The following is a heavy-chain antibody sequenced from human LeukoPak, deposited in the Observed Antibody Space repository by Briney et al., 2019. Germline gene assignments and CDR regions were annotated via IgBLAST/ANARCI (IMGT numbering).Heavy chain of an antibody. CDR2: IYYSGST. CDR1: GGSISSYY. J-gene: IGHJ4*02. V-gene: IGHV4-59*01. CDR3: ARDPRASSPFDY. Sequence: SETLSLTCTVSGGSISSYYWSWIRQPPGKGLEWIGHIYYSGSTNYNPSLKSRVTISVDTSKNQFSLKLSSVTAADTAVYYCARDPRASSPFDYWGQGTLVTVSS.